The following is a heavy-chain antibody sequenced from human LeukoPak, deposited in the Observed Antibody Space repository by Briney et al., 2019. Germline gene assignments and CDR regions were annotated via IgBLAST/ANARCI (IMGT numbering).Heavy chain of an antibody. CDR2: IYYSGST. V-gene: IGHV4-38-2*01. J-gene: IGHJ4*02. CDR3: ASHIGNCYVDY. CDR1: GYSISSTYF. D-gene: IGHD1-7*01. Sequence: PSETLSLTCAVSGYSISSTYFWGWVRQPPGKGLQWIGNIYYSGSTYYNPSLKSRVTISVDTSKNQFSLKLSSVTAADTAVYYCASHIGNCYVDYWGQGSLVTVYS.